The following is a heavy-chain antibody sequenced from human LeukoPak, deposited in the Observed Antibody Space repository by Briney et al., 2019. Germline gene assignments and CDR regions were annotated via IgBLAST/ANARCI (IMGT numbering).Heavy chain of an antibody. V-gene: IGHV3-48*04. Sequence: GGSLRLSCTASGFPFIEYSMNWVRQAPGKELEWISYIGISSGNTKYADSVKGRFTISADNAKNSLYLQMNSLRVEDTAVYYCARDHNYAFDNWGQGTLVSVSS. CDR3: ARDHNYAFDN. CDR2: IGISSGNT. CDR1: GFPFIEYS. J-gene: IGHJ4*02. D-gene: IGHD5-18*01.